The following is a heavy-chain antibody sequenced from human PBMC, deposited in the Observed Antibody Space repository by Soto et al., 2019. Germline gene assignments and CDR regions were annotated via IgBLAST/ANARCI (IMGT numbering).Heavy chain of an antibody. CDR2: ISSSSRTI. CDR3: AKDRSSTMYAMDV. V-gene: IGHV3-48*02. Sequence: EVQLVESGGGLVQPGGSLRVSCEASGFSFSSYSMNWVRQAPGKGLEWVSYISSSSRTIYYADSVNGRFTISRDNAKNSLYLQMNSLRDEDTGVYYCAKDRSSTMYAMDVWGQGTTVTVSS. D-gene: IGHD2-2*01. J-gene: IGHJ6*02. CDR1: GFSFSSYS.